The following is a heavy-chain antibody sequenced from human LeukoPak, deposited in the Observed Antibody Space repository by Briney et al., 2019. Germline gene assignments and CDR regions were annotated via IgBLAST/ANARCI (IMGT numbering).Heavy chain of an antibody. D-gene: IGHD6-13*01. Sequence: SETLSLTCTVSGGSISSSSYYWGWIRQPPGKGLEWIGGIYYSGSTYYNPSLKSRVTISVDTSKNQFSLKLSSVTAADTAVYYCAREGGIAAAGILFDPWGQGTLVTVSS. V-gene: IGHV4-39*07. CDR3: AREGGIAAAGILFDP. CDR2: IYYSGST. CDR1: GGSISSSSYY. J-gene: IGHJ5*02.